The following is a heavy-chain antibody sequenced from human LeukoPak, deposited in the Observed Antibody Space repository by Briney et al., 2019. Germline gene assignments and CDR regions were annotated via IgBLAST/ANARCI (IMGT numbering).Heavy chain of an antibody. Sequence: GGSLRLSCAASGFTFSSYSMNWVRQAPGKGLEWVSYISSSGSTIYYADSVKGRFTISRDNAKNSLYLQMNSLRAEDTAVYYCARDGVAYYYYYGMDVWGQGTTVTVSS. CDR3: ARDGVAYYYYYGMDV. CDR1: GFTFSSYS. V-gene: IGHV3-48*04. CDR2: ISSSGSTI. J-gene: IGHJ6*02. D-gene: IGHD2-15*01.